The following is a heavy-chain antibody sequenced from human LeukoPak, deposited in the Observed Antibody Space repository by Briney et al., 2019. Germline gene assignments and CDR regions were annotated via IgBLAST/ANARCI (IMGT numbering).Heavy chain of an antibody. Sequence: GGSLRLSCAASGYTFSSYNMNWVRQAPGKGLEWVSSISSSSGYIYYADSLKGRFTISRDNAKSSLYLQMNSLRAEDTAVYYCARAPTFSGWFDYWGQGTLVTVSS. CDR3: ARAPTFSGWFDY. CDR2: ISSSSGYI. J-gene: IGHJ4*02. V-gene: IGHV3-21*01. CDR1: GYTFSSYN. D-gene: IGHD6-19*01.